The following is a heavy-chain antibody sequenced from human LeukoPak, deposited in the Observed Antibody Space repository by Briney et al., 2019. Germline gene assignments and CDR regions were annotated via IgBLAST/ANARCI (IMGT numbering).Heavy chain of an antibody. CDR1: GYTFTSYG. D-gene: IGHD3-10*01. CDR3: ARAKYYYGSGSYYPDC. CDR2: ISAYNGNT. V-gene: IGHV1-18*01. Sequence: GASVKVSCKASGYTFTSYGISWVRQAPGQGLEWMGWISAYNGNTNYAQKLQGRVTMTTDTSTSTAYMELRSLRSDDTAVYYCARAKYYYGSGSYYPDCWGQGTLVTVSS. J-gene: IGHJ4*02.